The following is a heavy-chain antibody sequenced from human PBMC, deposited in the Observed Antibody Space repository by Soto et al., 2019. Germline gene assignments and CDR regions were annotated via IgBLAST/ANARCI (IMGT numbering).Heavy chain of an antibody. CDR1: GFTFSSYS. CDR3: ARDRQYPLFDY. J-gene: IGHJ4*02. V-gene: IGHV3-48*01. CDR2: ISSSSSTI. Sequence: GGSLRLSFAASGFTFSSYSMNWFRQAPGKGLEWVSYISSSSSTIYYADSVKGRFTISRDNAKNSLYLQMNSLRAEDTAVYYCARDRQYPLFDYWGQGTLVTVSS. D-gene: IGHD2-2*02.